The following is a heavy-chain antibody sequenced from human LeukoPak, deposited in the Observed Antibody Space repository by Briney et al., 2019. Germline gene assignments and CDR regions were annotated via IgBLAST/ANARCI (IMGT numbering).Heavy chain of an antibody. CDR2: IWYDGSNK. J-gene: IGHJ4*02. V-gene: IGHV3-33*01. Sequence: GGSLRLSCAASGFTFSSYGMHWVRQAPGKGLEWVAVIWYDGSNKYYADPVKGRFTISRDNSKNTLYLQMNSLRAEDTAVYYCARDSGSSYFDYWGQGTLVTVSS. CDR1: GFTFSSYG. CDR3: ARDSGSSYFDY. D-gene: IGHD1-26*01.